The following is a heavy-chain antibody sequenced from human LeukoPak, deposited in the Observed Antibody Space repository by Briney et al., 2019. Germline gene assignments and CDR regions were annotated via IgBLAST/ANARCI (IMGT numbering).Heavy chain of an antibody. CDR3: AGSYYDFWSGYYLDY. J-gene: IGHJ4*02. V-gene: IGHV4-39*01. CDR2: IYYSGST. D-gene: IGHD3-3*01. CDR1: GVSLSSSSTY. Sequence: SQTLSLTCTVSGVSLSSSSTYWGWIRHPPGKGLEGVGRIYYSGSTYYNPSLKSRVTISVDTSKNQFSLKLSSVTAADTAVYYCAGSYYDFWSGYYLDYWGQGTLVTVSS.